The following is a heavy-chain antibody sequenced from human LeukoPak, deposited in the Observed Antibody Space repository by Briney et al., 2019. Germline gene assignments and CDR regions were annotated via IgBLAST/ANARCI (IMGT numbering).Heavy chain of an antibody. J-gene: IGHJ5*02. CDR2: INTNTGNP. CDR1: GYTFTSYA. Sequence: GASVQVSCKASGYTFTSYAMNWVRQAPGPGLEWMGWINTNTGNPTYAQGFTGRFVFSLDTSVSTAYLQISSLKAEDTAVYYCASGSYFLDPWGQGTLVTVSS. D-gene: IGHD1-26*01. V-gene: IGHV7-4-1*02. CDR3: ASGSYFLDP.